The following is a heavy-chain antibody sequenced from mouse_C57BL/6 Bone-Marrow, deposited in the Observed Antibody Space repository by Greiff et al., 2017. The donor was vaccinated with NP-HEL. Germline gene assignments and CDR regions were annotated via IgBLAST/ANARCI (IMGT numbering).Heavy chain of an antibody. CDR2: ISNGGGST. J-gene: IGHJ4*01. V-gene: IGHV5-12*01. Sequence: EVHLVESGGGLVQPGGSLKLSCAASGFTFSDYYMYWVRQTPEKRLEWVAYISNGGGSTYYPDTVKGRFTISRDNAKNTLYLQMSRLKSEDTAMYYCARHAIYYGNAMDYWGQGTSVTVSS. D-gene: IGHD2-1*01. CDR1: GFTFSDYY. CDR3: ARHAIYYGNAMDY.